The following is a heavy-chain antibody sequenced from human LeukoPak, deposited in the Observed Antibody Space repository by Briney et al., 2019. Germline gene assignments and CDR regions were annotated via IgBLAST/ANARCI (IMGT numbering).Heavy chain of an antibody. CDR2: ISSRGGTI. D-gene: IGHD1-26*01. CDR3: AGEFGWEFGT. Sequence: PGGSLRLSCAASVFILSSFQINWVRQAPREGLEWVSYISSRGGTIYYADSVKGRFTISRDNAKNSLYLQMNSLRVEDTAIHYCAGEFGWEFGTWGQGALVTVSS. CDR1: VFILSSFQ. J-gene: IGHJ5*02. V-gene: IGHV3-48*03.